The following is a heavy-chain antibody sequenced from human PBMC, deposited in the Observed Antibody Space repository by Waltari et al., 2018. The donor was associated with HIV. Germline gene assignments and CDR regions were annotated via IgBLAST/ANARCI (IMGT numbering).Heavy chain of an antibody. Sequence: QVQLQQWGAGLLKPSETLSLTCAVYGGSFSGYYWSWIRQPQGKGLEWIGEINHSGSTNYNPSLKSRVTISVDTSKNQFSLKLSSVTAADTAVYYCASELAVTTAYYYYGMDVWGQGTTVTVSS. CDR2: INHSGST. J-gene: IGHJ6*02. D-gene: IGHD4-17*01. CDR1: GGSFSGYY. V-gene: IGHV4-34*01. CDR3: ASELAVTTAYYYYGMDV.